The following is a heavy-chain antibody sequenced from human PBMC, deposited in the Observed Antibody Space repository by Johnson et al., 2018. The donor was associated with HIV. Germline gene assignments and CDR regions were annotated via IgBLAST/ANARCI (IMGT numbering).Heavy chain of an antibody. CDR2: ISSSGSTI. V-gene: IGHV3-11*04. J-gene: IGHJ3*02. CDR1: GFTFSDYY. CDR3: ARDSLAHDAFDI. Sequence: QVQLVESGRGVVQPGRSLRLSCAASGFTFSDYYMSWIRQAPGKGLEWVSYISSSGSTIYYADSVKGRFTISRDNAKNSLYLQMNSLRAEDTAVYYCARDSLAHDAFDIWGQGTMVTVSS.